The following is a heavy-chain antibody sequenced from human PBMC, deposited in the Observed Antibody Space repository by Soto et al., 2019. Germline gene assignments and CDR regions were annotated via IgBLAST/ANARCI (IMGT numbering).Heavy chain of an antibody. CDR2: IGGRGSHT. CDR3: AKGRSFLITSYATTIDY. J-gene: IGHJ4*02. Sequence: EVRLLESGGGLVPPGGSLRLSCAASGFTFTAYAMSWVRQAPGKGLECVSIIGGRGSHTSYADSVKGRFTISRDNSKNTVYLEMHSLTAEDTALYFCAKGRSFLITSYATTIDYWGLGLLVTVSS. D-gene: IGHD3-16*01. V-gene: IGHV3-23*01. CDR1: GFTFTAYA.